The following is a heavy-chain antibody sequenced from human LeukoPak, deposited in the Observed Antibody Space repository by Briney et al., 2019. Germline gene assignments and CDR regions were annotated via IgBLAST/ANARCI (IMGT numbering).Heavy chain of an antibody. Sequence: PGGSLRLSCAASGFTFSSFAMSWVRQAPGKGLEWVSIIGAGGSKTYYADSVKGRFTISRDNSKNTLYLQMNSLRAEDTAVYYCAKGIKGSYCNGDCYLTYCYYGLDVWGQGTTVTVSS. V-gene: IGHV3-23*01. D-gene: IGHD2-21*02. J-gene: IGHJ6*02. CDR1: GFTFSSFA. CDR3: AKGIKGSYCNGDCYLTYCYYGLDV. CDR2: IGAGGSKT.